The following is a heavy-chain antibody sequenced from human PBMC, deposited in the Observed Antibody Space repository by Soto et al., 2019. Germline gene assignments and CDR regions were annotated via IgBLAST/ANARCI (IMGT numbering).Heavy chain of an antibody. J-gene: IGHJ4*02. CDR2: INSDGSST. Sequence: GGSLRLSCAASGFTFSSYWMHWVRQAPAKGLVWVSRINSDGSSTSYADSVKGRFTISRDNAKNTLYLQMNSLRAEDTAVYYCAYLAVSSSWDYWGQGTLVTVSS. V-gene: IGHV3-74*01. CDR1: GFTFSSYW. CDR3: AYLAVSSSWDY. D-gene: IGHD6-13*01.